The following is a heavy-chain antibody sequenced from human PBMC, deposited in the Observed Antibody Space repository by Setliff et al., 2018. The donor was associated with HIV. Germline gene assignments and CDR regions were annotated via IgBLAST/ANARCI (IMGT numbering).Heavy chain of an antibody. CDR3: VKGLYVVDY. CDR1: GFIFSDFA. J-gene: IGHJ4*02. V-gene: IGHV3-23*01. Sequence: GGSLRLSCAASGFIFSDFAMTWVRQVPGKGLEWVSTISYKGDDYADSVRGRFTISRDNSKSTLYLRMDSLKAEDTAMYYCVKGLYVVDYWGQGTLVTAPQ. D-gene: IGHD2-15*01. CDR2: ISYKGD.